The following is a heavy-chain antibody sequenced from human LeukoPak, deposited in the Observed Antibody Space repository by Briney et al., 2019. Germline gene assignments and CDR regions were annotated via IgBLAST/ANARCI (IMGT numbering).Heavy chain of an antibody. CDR2: INPSGGST. CDR3: ARDRKSFIAAAATDWFDP. D-gene: IGHD6-13*01. V-gene: IGHV1-46*01. Sequence: GASVKVSCKASGYTLTSYYMHWVRQAPGQGLEWMGIINPSGGSTSYAQKFQGRVTMTRDTSTSTVYMELSSLRSEDTAVYYCARDRKSFIAAAATDWFDPWGQGTLVTVSS. J-gene: IGHJ5*02. CDR1: GYTLTSYY.